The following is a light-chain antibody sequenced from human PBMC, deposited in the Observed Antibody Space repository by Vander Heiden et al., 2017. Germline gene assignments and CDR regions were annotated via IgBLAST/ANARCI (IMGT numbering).Light chain of an antibody. V-gene: IGKV2-28*01. Sequence: IVMTQSPLSLPVTPGEPASTSCRSSQILLYSNGYSYLDWYLQKPGQSPQLLIYLGSNRASGVPDRFSGSGSGTDFTLKISRVEAEDVGVYYCMQALQTPWTFGQGTKVEIK. J-gene: IGKJ1*01. CDR2: LGS. CDR1: QILLYSNGYSY. CDR3: MQALQTPWT.